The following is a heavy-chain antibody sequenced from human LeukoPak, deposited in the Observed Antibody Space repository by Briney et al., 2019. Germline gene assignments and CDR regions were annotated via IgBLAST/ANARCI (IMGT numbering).Heavy chain of an antibody. Sequence: PGGSLRLSCAASGFTFSSYGMHWVRQAPGKGLEWVAVISYDGSNKYYADSVKGRFTISRDNSKNTLYLQMNSLRAEDTAVYYCAKDLGYGDYFVGYWGQGTLVTVSS. CDR2: ISYDGSNK. J-gene: IGHJ4*02. V-gene: IGHV3-30*18. CDR3: AKDLGYGDYFVGY. CDR1: GFTFSSYG. D-gene: IGHD4-17*01.